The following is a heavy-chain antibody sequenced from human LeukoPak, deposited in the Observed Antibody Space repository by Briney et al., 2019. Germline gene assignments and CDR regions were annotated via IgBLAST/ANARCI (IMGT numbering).Heavy chain of an antibody. V-gene: IGHV1-2*02. J-gene: IGHJ4*02. Sequence: ASVTVSCKASGYTFTVYYMHWVRQAPGQGLEWMGWINPNSGGTNYAQKFKGRVTMTRDTSISTAYMELSRLRSDDTAVYYCARVPKATPGHFDYWGQGTLVTVSS. CDR3: ARVPKATPGHFDY. CDR2: INPNSGGT. CDR1: GYTFTVYY.